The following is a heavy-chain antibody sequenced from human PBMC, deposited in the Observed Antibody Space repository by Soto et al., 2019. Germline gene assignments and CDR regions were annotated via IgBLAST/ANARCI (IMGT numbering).Heavy chain of an antibody. J-gene: IGHJ6*02. CDR2: ISSSGNTM. V-gene: IGHV3-48*03. CDR3: AREGGTSSRNYLYYYGMDV. D-gene: IGHD6-6*01. CDR1: GFTFSDYE. Sequence: EEQLVESGGGLVQPGGSLRLSCAASGFTFSDYEINWVRQAPGKGLEWVSYISSSGNTMYYADSVKGRFTISRDNYKKSLYLQMNSLRADDTAVYYCAREGGTSSRNYLYYYGMDVWGRGTTVTVS.